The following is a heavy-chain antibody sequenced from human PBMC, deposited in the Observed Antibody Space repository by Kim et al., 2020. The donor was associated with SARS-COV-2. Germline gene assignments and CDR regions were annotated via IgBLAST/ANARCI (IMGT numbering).Heavy chain of an antibody. V-gene: IGHV3-23*01. Sequence: GGSLRLSCAASGFTFSSYAMSWVRQAPGKGLEWVSAISGSGGSTYYADSVKGRFTISRDNSKNTLYLQMNSLRAEDTAVYYCAARTTVTKGRIDYWGQGTLVTVSS. CDR1: GFTFSSYA. J-gene: IGHJ4*02. CDR3: AARTTVTKGRIDY. CDR2: ISGSGGST. D-gene: IGHD4-17*01.